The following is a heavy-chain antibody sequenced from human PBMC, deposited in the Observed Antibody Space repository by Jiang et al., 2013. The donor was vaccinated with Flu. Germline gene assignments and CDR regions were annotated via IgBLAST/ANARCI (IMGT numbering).Heavy chain of an antibody. CDR3: ASSSWYDNYYYYMDV. V-gene: IGHV5-51*01. CDR1: GYSFTSYW. Sequence: AEVKKPGESLKISCKGSGYSFTSYWIGWVRQMPGKGLEWMGIIYPGDSDTRYSPSFQGQVTISADKSISTAYLQWSSLKASDTAMYYCASSSWYDNYYYYMDVWGKGTTVTVSS. D-gene: IGHD6-13*01. CDR2: IYPGDSDT. J-gene: IGHJ6*03.